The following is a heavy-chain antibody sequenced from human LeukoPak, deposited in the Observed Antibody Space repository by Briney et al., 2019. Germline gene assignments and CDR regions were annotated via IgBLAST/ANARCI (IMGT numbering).Heavy chain of an antibody. CDR1: GGSFSGYY. CDR3: ARGEGSAPGQFPHY. V-gene: IGHV4-34*01. D-gene: IGHD1-1*01. CDR2: ISHSGST. J-gene: IGHJ4*02. Sequence: SETLSLTCAVYGGSFSGYYWSWIRQPPGKGLEWIGEISHSGSTNYNPSLKSRVTISVDTSKNQFSLKVNSVTAADTAVYYCARGEGSAPGQFPHYWGQGTLVTVSS.